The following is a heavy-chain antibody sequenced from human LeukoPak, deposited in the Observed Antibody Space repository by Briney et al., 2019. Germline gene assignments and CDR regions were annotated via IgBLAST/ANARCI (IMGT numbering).Heavy chain of an antibody. D-gene: IGHD3-22*01. CDR2: FDPEGGET. CDR1: GYTLTELS. Sequence: GASVKVSCKVSGYTLTELSMHWVRQAPGKGLEWMGGFDPEGGETIYAQKFQGRVTMTEDTSTDTAYMELSSLRSEDTAVYYCATYYYDSSGYYPFDYWGQGTLVTVSS. CDR3: ATYYYDSSGYYPFDY. J-gene: IGHJ4*02. V-gene: IGHV1-24*01.